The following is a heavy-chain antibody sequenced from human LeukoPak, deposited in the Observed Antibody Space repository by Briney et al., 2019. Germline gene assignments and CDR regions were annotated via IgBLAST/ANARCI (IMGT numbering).Heavy chain of an antibody. CDR1: GYSFTSYW. V-gene: IGHV5-51*01. CDR3: PRLEQGSSSWYRAPQYWYFDL. CDR2: IYPGDSDT. D-gene: IGHD6-13*01. J-gene: IGHJ2*01. Sequence: GESLKISCKGSGYSFTSYWIGWVRQMPGKGLEWMGIIYPGDSDTRYSPSFQGQATISADKSISTAYLRWSSLKASDTAMYYCPRLEQGSSSWYRAPQYWYFDLWGRGTLVTVSS.